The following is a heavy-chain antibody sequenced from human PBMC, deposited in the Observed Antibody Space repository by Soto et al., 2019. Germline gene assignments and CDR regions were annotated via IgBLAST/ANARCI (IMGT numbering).Heavy chain of an antibody. CDR2: ILSSGEK. CDR1: GFSLSNAMVG. V-gene: IGHV2-26*01. J-gene: IGHJ4*02. D-gene: IGHD2-2*01. Sequence: QVTLKESGPVLVKPTEPLTLTCTVSGFSLSNAMVGVSWIRQSPGKALEWLAHILSSGEKSYSTSLKSRVTISKDTSRSQVVLTMTRMDPVDTATYYCARISQYAYDFDYWGQGTLVTVSS. CDR3: ARISQYAYDFDY.